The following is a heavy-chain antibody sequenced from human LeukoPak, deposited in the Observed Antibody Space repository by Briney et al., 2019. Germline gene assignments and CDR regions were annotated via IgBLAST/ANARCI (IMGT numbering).Heavy chain of an antibody. CDR1: GFTFSSYS. V-gene: IGHV3-21*01. Sequence: GGSLRLSCAASGFTFSSYSMNRVRQAPGKGLEWVSSISSSSSYIYYADSVKGRFTISRDNAKNSLYLQINSLRAEDTAVYYCARDGGYYYDSSGYYFDYWGQGTLVTVSS. CDR3: ARDGGYYYDSSGYYFDY. D-gene: IGHD3-22*01. J-gene: IGHJ4*02. CDR2: ISSSSSYI.